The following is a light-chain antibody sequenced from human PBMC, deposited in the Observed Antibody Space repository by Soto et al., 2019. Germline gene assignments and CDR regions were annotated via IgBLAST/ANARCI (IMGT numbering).Light chain of an antibody. CDR3: QQANSFPIT. Sequence: EIVMTQSPATLSVSPGERATLSCRASQSVSSNLAWYQQKPGQAPRLLIYGASTRATGIPARFSGSGSGTEFTLTISSLQSEGFATYYCQQANSFPITFGQGTRLEIK. CDR2: GAS. J-gene: IGKJ5*01. CDR1: QSVSSN. V-gene: IGKV3-15*01.